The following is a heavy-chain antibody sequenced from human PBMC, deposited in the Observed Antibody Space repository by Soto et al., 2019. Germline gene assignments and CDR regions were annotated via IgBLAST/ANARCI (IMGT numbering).Heavy chain of an antibody. Sequence: GGSLRLSCAASGFTFSNAWMNWVRQAPGKGQEWVGRIKSKTDGGTTDYAAPVKGRITISRDDSKNTLYLQMNSLKTEDTAVYYCTTAPYSSSWHYYYGMDVWGQGTTVTVSS. V-gene: IGHV3-15*07. CDR1: GFTFSNAW. CDR2: IKSKTDGGTT. CDR3: TTAPYSSSWHYYYGMDV. J-gene: IGHJ6*02. D-gene: IGHD6-13*01.